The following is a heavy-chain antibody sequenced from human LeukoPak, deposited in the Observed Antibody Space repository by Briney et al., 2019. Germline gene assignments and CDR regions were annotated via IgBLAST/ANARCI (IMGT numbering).Heavy chain of an antibody. CDR3: ARGLGQQLIRASDAFDI. D-gene: IGHD6-13*01. CDR2: MNPNSGNT. Sequence: ASVKVSCKASGYTFTSYDINWVRQATGQGLEWMGWMNPNSGNTGYAQKFQGRDAITRNTSISTAYMELSSLRSEDTAVYYCARGLGQQLIRASDAFDIWGQGTMVTVSS. CDR1: GYTFTSYD. J-gene: IGHJ3*02. V-gene: IGHV1-8*03.